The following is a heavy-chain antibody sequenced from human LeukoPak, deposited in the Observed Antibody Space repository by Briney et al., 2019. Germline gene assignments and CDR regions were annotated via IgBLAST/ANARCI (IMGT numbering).Heavy chain of an antibody. D-gene: IGHD2-2*01. V-gene: IGHV1-18*04. CDR1: GYTFTCYG. J-gene: IGHJ4*02. CDR2: ISAYNGNT. Sequence: ASVKVSCKASGYTFTCYGISWVRQAPGQGLAWMGWISAYNGNTNYAQKLQGRVTMTTHTSTSTAYMELRSLRSDDTAVYYCARAGRSSTSAYDDYWGQGTLVTVSS. CDR3: ARAGRSSTSAYDDY.